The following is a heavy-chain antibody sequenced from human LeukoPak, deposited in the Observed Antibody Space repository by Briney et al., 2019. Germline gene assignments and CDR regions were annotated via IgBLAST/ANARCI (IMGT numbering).Heavy chain of an antibody. CDR3: AKDRSVTTTGTRDDY. CDR1: GFTFSSYG. CDR2: IRYDGSNK. Sequence: GGSLRLSCAASGFTFSSYGMHWVRQAPGKGLEWVAFIRYDGSNKYYADSVKGRFTISRDNSKNTLYLQMNSLRAEDTAVYYCAKDRSVTTTGTRDDYWGQGTLVTVSS. D-gene: IGHD4-17*01. J-gene: IGHJ4*02. V-gene: IGHV3-30*02.